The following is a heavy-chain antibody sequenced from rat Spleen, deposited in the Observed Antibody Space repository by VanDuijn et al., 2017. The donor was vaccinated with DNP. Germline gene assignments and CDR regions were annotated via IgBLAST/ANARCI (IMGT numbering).Heavy chain of an antibody. CDR3: ARHNNVDY. D-gene: IGHD1-10*01. Sequence: EVQLVESGGGLVQPGRSLKLSCAASGFTFSDYNMAWVRQAPKKGLEWVTSISPSGGGTYYRDSVKGRFTISRDNAKSSLYLLMNSLKSEDTATYYCARHNNVDYWGQGVMVTVSS. CDR1: GFTFSDYN. V-gene: IGHV5-25*01. J-gene: IGHJ2*01. CDR2: ISPSGGGT.